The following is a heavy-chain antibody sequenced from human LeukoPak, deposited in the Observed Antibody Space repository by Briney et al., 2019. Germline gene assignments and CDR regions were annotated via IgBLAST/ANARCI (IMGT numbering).Heavy chain of an antibody. CDR1: GFTFSRDW. CDR3: ARVSRLLAAAGKVFRFDP. J-gene: IGHJ5*02. D-gene: IGHD6-13*01. CDR2: IWYDGSNK. V-gene: IGHV3-33*08. Sequence: GGSLRLSCAASGFTFSRDWMHWVRQAPGKGLEWVAVIWYDGSNKYYADSVKGRFTISRDNSKNTLYLQMNSLRAEDTAVYYCARVSRLLAAAGKVFRFDPWGQGTLVTVSS.